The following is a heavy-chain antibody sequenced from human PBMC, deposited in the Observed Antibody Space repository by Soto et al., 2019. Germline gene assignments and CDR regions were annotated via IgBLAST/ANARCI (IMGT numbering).Heavy chain of an antibody. CDR3: AREVTAAYYFDY. CDR2: IYYSGST. Sequence: WTWIRQHPGKGLEWIGYIYYSGSTYYNPSLESRVIISVDTSKSQFSLKLTSMTAADTAVYYCAREVTAAYYFDYWGQGTLVTVSS. J-gene: IGHJ4*02. V-gene: IGHV4-31*02. D-gene: IGHD4-4*01.